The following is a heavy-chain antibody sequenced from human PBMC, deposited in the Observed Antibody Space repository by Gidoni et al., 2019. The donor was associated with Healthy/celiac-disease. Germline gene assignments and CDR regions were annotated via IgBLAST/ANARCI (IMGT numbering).Heavy chain of an antibody. CDR3: AREVVVAATRGRYFQH. CDR1: GGSFSGYY. J-gene: IGHJ1*01. Sequence: QVQLQQWGAGLLKPSATLSLTCAVYGGSFSGYYWSWLRQPPGKGLEWIGEINHSGSTNYNPSLKRRVTISVDTSKNQFSLKLSSVTAADTAVYYCAREVVVAATRGRYFQHWGQGTLVTVSS. V-gene: IGHV4-34*01. D-gene: IGHD2-15*01. CDR2: INHSGST.